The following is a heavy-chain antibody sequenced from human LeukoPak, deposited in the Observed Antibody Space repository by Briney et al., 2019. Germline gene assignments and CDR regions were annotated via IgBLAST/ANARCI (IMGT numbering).Heavy chain of an antibody. CDR3: ARVKSWDTGFDP. CDR2: IIPIFGTA. D-gene: IGHD1-26*01. Sequence: SVQVSCKASGGTFSSYAISWVRQAPGHGLEWMGGIIPIFGTANYAQKFQGRVTITADESTSTAYMELSSLRSEDTAVYYCARVKSWDTGFDPWGQGNPVTVSS. CDR1: GGTFSSYA. J-gene: IGHJ5*02. V-gene: IGHV1-69*13.